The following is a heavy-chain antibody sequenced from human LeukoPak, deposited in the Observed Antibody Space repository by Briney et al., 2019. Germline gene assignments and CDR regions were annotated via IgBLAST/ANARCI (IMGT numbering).Heavy chain of an antibody. V-gene: IGHV3-53*04. CDR1: GFTFSSYG. D-gene: IGHD2-15*01. J-gene: IGHJ4*02. CDR3: ARAGCYGGICLYYFDC. Sequence: DPGGSLRLSCAASGFTFSSYGMHWVRQAPGKGLEWVSVLYSGGTTNYADSVKGRFTISRQNSKNMLYLEMNNLRAEDTAVYFCARAGCYGGICLYYFDCWGQGTLVTVSS. CDR2: LYSGGTT.